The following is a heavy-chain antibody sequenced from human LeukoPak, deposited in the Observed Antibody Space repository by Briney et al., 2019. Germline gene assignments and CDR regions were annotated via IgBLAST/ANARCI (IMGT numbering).Heavy chain of an antibody. V-gene: IGHV3-49*03. J-gene: IGHJ4*02. CDR1: GFTFGDYG. CDR3: SRSRRVYCTGDCYSFDY. CDR2: IRSKAYGGAI. Sequence: PGGSLRLSCTASGFTFGDYGMSWFRQAPGKGLEWVGFIRSKAYGGAIEYAASVKGRFTIPRDDSKSIAYLQMNSLKTEDTGVYYCSRSRRVYCTGDCYSFDYWGQGILVAVSS. D-gene: IGHD2-21*01.